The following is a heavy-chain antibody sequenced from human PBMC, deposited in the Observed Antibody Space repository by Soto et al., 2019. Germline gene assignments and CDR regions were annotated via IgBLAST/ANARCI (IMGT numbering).Heavy chain of an antibody. V-gene: IGHV4-61*08. J-gene: IGHJ1*01. CDR3: ARYSSSWIQHFQH. D-gene: IGHD6-13*01. CDR2: IYYSGST. Sequence: SETLSLTCTVSGGSISSGGYYLSWIRQHPGKGLEWIGYIYYSGSTNYNPSLKSRVTISVDTSKNQFSLKLTSVTAADTAVYYCARYSSSWIQHFQHWGQGTLVTVSS. CDR1: GGSISSGGYY.